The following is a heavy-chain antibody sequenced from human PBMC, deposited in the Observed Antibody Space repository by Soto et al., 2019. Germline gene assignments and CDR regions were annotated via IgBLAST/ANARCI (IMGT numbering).Heavy chain of an antibody. Sequence: SETLSLTCTVSGGSISSGGYYWSWIRQHPGKGLEWIGYIYYSGSTYYNPSLKSRVTISVDTSKNQFSLKLSSVTVADTAVYYCARGTTVTATGFDYWGQGTLVTVSS. CDR3: ARGTTVTATGFDY. CDR1: GGSISSGGYY. D-gene: IGHD4-4*01. J-gene: IGHJ4*02. CDR2: IYYSGST. V-gene: IGHV4-31*03.